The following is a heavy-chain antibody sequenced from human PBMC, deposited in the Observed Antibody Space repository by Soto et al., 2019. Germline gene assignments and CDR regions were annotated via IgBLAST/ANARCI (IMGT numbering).Heavy chain of an antibody. J-gene: IGHJ6*02. Sequence: GESLKISCKGSGYSFTSYWISWVRQMPGKGLEWMGRIDPSDSYTNYSPSFQGHVAISADKSISTAYLQWSSLKASDTAMYYCARHSDFWSGYYKGYYYYGMDVWGQGTTVTVSS. CDR1: GYSFTSYW. V-gene: IGHV5-10-1*01. CDR2: IDPSDSYT. D-gene: IGHD3-3*01. CDR3: ARHSDFWSGYYKGYYYYGMDV.